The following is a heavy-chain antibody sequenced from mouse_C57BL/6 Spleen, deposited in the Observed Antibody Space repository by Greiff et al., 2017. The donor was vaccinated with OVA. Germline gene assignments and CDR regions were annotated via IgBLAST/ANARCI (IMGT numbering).Heavy chain of an antibody. CDR1: GFTFSDYG. J-gene: IGHJ2*01. CDR2: ISSGSSTI. V-gene: IGHV5-17*01. D-gene: IGHD6-1*01. CDR3: ARQHNGCYFDY. Sequence: EVKLVESGGGLVKPGGSLKLSCAASGFTFSDYGMHWVRQAPEKGLEWVAYISSGSSTIYYADTVKGRFTISRDNATNTLFLQLTSLRSEDSAMYYCARQHNGCYFDYWGQGTTLTVSS.